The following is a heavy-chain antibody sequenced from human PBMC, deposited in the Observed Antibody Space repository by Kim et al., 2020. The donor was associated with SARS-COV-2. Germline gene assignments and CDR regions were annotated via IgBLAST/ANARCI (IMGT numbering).Heavy chain of an antibody. CDR2: INHSGST. J-gene: IGHJ6*02. V-gene: IGHV4-34*01. CDR3: ARGLSSMTTAYYYGMDV. CDR1: GGSFSGYY. Sequence: SETLSLTCAVYGGSFSGYYWSWIRQPPGKGLEWIGEINHSGSTNYNPSLKSRVTISVDTSKNQFSLKLSSVTAADTAVYYCARGLSSMTTAYYYGMDVWGQGTTVTVSS. D-gene: IGHD4-17*01.